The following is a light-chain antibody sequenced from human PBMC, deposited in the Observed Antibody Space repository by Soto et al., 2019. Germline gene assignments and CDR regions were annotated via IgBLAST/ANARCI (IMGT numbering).Light chain of an antibody. CDR3: QQYNNWPRT. CDR1: QSVSSN. Sequence: ETVMTQSAATLSVSPGERATLSCRASQSVSSNLAWYQQKPGQAPRLLIYGASTRVTGIPARFSGSGSGTEFTLTNSSLQTEDFAVYYCQQYNNWPRTFGQGTKVEIK. V-gene: IGKV3-15*01. J-gene: IGKJ1*01. CDR2: GAS.